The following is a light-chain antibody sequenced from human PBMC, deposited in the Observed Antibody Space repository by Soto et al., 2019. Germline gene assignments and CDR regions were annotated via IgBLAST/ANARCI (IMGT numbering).Light chain of an antibody. V-gene: IGLV2-14*01. CDR2: EVS. Sequence: QSVLTQPASVSGSPGQSITISCTGTSSDVGGYNYVSWYQQHPGKAPKLIIYEVSNRPSGVSDRFSGSKSDNTASLTISGFQAEDEADYYCSSYTSSSTLYVFGSGTKVT. CDR3: SSYTSSSTLYV. CDR1: SSDVGGYNY. J-gene: IGLJ1*01.